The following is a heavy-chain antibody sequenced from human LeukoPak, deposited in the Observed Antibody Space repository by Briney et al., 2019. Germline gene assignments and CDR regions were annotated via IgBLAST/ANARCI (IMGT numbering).Heavy chain of an antibody. V-gene: IGHV4-39*01. CDR3: ARHSRSGYSDYESAFDI. J-gene: IGHJ3*02. CDR2: IFYSGST. CDR1: GGSISSSSFY. Sequence: PSETLSLTCTVSGGSISSSSFYWAWLRQPPGKGLEGVGTIFYSGSTYYNPSLKRRITISVDTSKNQFSLKLSSVTAADTAVYYCARHSRSGYSDYESAFDIWGQGTMVIVSS. D-gene: IGHD5-12*01.